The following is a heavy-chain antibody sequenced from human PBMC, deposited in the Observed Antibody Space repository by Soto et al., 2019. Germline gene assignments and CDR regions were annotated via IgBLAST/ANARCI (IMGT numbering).Heavy chain of an antibody. CDR3: ARVSDSSGYYSPHYGMDV. Sequence: PGGSLRLSCAASGFTFSSYGMHWVRQAPGKGLEWVAVIWYDGSNKYYADSVKGRFTISRDNSKNTLYLQMNSLRAEDTAVYYCARVSDSSGYYSPHYGMDVWGQGTTVTVSS. CDR1: GFTFSSYG. V-gene: IGHV3-33*01. D-gene: IGHD3-22*01. J-gene: IGHJ6*02. CDR2: IWYDGSNK.